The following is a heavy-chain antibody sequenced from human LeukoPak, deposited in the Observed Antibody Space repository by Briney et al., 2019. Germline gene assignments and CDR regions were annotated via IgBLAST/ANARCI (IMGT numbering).Heavy chain of an antibody. J-gene: IGHJ6*03. V-gene: IGHV4-4*07. CDR2: IYASGSI. Sequence: SETLSLTCSVSGASVTNFYWTWIRQPAGKGLEYIGRIYASGSIDYNPSLKSRVTLSVDSSNNQFSLNLTSVTAADTALYYCARSARFNYFCMDVWGKGTSVTVSS. CDR3: ARSARFNYFCMDV. D-gene: IGHD2-15*01. CDR1: GASVTNFY.